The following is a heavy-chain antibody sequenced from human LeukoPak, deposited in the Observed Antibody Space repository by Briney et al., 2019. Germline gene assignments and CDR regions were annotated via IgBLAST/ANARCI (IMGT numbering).Heavy chain of an antibody. Sequence: PGESLRLSCAASGFTFSDYYMSWIRQAPGKGPEWVSYITSSGTIINYADSVKGRFTISRDNAKNSLYLQMNSLRAEDTAVYYCAREGWARGIDYYGMDVWGQGTTVTVSS. CDR3: AREGWARGIDYYGMDV. J-gene: IGHJ6*02. CDR2: ITSSGTII. V-gene: IGHV3-11*01. CDR1: GFTFSDYY. D-gene: IGHD3-10*01.